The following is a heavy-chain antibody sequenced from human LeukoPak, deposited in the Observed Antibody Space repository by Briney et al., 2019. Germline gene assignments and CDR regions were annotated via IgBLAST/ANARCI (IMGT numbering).Heavy chain of an antibody. CDR1: GYTFTSYG. Sequence: ASVKVSCKASGYTFTSYGISWVRQAPGQGLEWMGWIIAYNGNTNYAQKLQGRVTMTTDTSTSTAYMELRSLRSDDTAVYYCARELSATTSYSSSWYFAYYYYGMDVWGQGTTVTVSS. V-gene: IGHV1-18*01. CDR3: ARELSATTSYSSSWYFAYYYYGMDV. J-gene: IGHJ6*02. CDR2: IIAYNGNT. D-gene: IGHD6-13*01.